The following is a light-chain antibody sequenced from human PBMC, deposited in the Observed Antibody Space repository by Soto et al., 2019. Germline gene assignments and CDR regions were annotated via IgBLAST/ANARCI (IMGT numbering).Light chain of an antibody. Sequence: EIVLTQSPATLSLSPGERATLSCRASQSVSSYLAWYQQKPGQAPRLLIYDASNRATGIPARFSGSGSGTDFTLTISSLEPEGFAVYYCQQRSNWPSITFGQGTRLEIK. V-gene: IGKV3-11*01. J-gene: IGKJ5*01. CDR2: DAS. CDR1: QSVSSY. CDR3: QQRSNWPSIT.